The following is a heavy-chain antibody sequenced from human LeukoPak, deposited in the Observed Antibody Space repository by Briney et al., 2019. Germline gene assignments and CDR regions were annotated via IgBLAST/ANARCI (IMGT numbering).Heavy chain of an antibody. CDR2: INPNSGDT. V-gene: IGHV1-2*04. CDR3: ATTRSYSFDISGPDAFDI. D-gene: IGHD3-22*01. J-gene: IGHJ3*02. Sequence: ASVKVSCKASGYTFTGYYIHWVRQAPGQGLEWMGWINPNSGDTNYAQKFQGWATMTSDTSISTAYMELSRLRSDDTAVYYCATTRSYSFDISGPDAFDIWGQGTMVTVSS. CDR1: GYTFTGYY.